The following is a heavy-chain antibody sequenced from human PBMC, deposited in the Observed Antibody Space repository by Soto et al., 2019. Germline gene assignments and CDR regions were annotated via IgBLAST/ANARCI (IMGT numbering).Heavy chain of an antibody. CDR2: IYYSGST. J-gene: IGHJ4*02. CDR1: GGSISSYY. D-gene: IGHD1-26*01. Sequence: SETLSLTCTVSGGSISSYYWSWIRQPPGKGLEWIGYIYYSGSTNYNPSLKSRVTISVDTSKNQFSLKLSSVTAADTAVYYCARHKAVGATFDYWGQGTLVTVSS. CDR3: ARHKAVGATFDY. V-gene: IGHV4-59*08.